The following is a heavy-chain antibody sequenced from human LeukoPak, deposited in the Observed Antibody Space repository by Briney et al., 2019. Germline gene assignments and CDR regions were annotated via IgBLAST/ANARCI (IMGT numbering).Heavy chain of an antibody. CDR2: ISSSSNFI. Sequence: GGSLRLSCVVSGFTFSSYNMNWVRQAPGKGLEWVSSISSSSNFIYYADSVKGRFTISRGTAKNSLYLQMNSLRAEDTAVYYWARDQNGWSRGVCMDVWGQGTTVTVSS. V-gene: IGHV3-21*01. J-gene: IGHJ6*02. CDR3: ARDQNGWSRGVCMDV. D-gene: IGHD3-10*01. CDR1: GFTFSSYN.